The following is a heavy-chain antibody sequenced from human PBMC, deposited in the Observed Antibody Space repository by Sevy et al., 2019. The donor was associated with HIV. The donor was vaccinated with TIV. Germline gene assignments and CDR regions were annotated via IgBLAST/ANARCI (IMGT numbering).Heavy chain of an antibody. CDR2: ISYDGINK. CDR1: GLSVTNNG. J-gene: IGHJ6*02. CDR3: AKDFTGFYGMDV. D-gene: IGHD3-9*01. V-gene: IGHV3-30*18. Sequence: GGSLRLYCEVSGLSVTNNGMHWVRQAPGKGLEWVAVISYDGINKYYGDSVKGRFIISRDRSKNTLYLQMNILRIEDTAVYYCAKDFTGFYGMDVWGQGTTVTVSS.